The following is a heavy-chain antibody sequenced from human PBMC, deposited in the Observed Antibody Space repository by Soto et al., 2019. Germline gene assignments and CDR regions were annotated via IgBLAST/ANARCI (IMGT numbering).Heavy chain of an antibody. V-gene: IGHV1-69*01. CDR2: IIPISGTA. CDR3: ARSQGSSTSLEIYYYYYYGMDV. J-gene: IGHJ6*02. D-gene: IGHD2-2*01. CDR1: GGTFSSYA. Sequence: QVQLVQSGDEVKKPGSSVKVSCKASGGTFSSYAISWVRQAPGQALEWMGGIIPISGTANYAQKFQGRVTITADESTSTAYMELSSLRSEDTAVYYCARSQGSSTSLEIYYYYYYGMDVWGQGTKVTVSS.